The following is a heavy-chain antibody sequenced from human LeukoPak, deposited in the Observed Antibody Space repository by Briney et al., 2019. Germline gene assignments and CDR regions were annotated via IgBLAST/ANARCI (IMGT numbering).Heavy chain of an antibody. CDR3: ARHTSGIYIPDGALEI. J-gene: IGHJ3*02. CDR2: IIPIFGTA. Sequence: SVKVSCKASGGTFSSYAISWVRQAPGQGLEWMGGIIPIFGTANYAQKFQGRVTMTIDTSTTTVYMELSSLKSDDTAVYFCARHTSGIYIPDGALEIWGQGTMVTVSS. V-gene: IGHV1-69*05. D-gene: IGHD1-26*01. CDR1: GGTFSSYA.